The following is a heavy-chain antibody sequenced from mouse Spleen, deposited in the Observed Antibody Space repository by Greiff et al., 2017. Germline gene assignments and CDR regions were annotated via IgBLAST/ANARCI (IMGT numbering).Heavy chain of an antibody. V-gene: IGHV5-6-4*01. CDR2: ISSGGGST. J-gene: IGHJ2*01. D-gene: IGHD1-1*01. CDR1: GFTFSSYY. Sequence: EVKLMESGGGLVKLGGSLKLSCAASGFTFSSYYMSWVRQTPEKRLEWVATISSGGGSTYYPDSVKGRFTISRDNAKNTLYLQMSSLNSEDTAVYYCAREDYYYFDYWGQGTTLTVSS. CDR3: AREDYYYFDY.